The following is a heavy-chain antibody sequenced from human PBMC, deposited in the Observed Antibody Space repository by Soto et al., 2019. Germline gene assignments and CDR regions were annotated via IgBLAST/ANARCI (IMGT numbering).Heavy chain of an antibody. Sequence: QVQLVQSGAEVKKPGASVKVSCKASGYTFTSYGISWVRQAPGQGLEWMGWISAYNGNTNYAQKLQGRVTMTTDTATSTAYMELRSLRSDDTAVYYCAREIGVVVVAATLLDYYYYGMDVWGQGTTVTVSS. CDR1: GYTFTSYG. CDR2: ISAYNGNT. V-gene: IGHV1-18*01. J-gene: IGHJ6*02. CDR3: AREIGVVVVAATLLDYYYYGMDV. D-gene: IGHD2-15*01.